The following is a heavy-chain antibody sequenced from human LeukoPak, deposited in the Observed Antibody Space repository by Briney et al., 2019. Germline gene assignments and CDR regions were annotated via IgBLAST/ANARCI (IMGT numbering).Heavy chain of an antibody. Sequence: GGSLRLSCAASGFTFSSYAMSWVSQAPGKGLEWVSAISGSGGSTYYADSVKGRFTISRDNSKNTLYLQMNSLRAEDTAVYYCAKSVVPAAIWNWFDPWGQGTLVTVSS. CDR1: GFTFSSYA. D-gene: IGHD2-2*02. V-gene: IGHV3-23*01. J-gene: IGHJ5*02. CDR3: AKSVVPAAIWNWFDP. CDR2: ISGSGGST.